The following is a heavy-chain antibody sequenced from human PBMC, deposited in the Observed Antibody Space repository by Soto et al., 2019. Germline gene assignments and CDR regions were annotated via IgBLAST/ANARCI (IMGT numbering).Heavy chain of an antibody. CDR2: IVPLFGTA. CDR3: ARDGDPGYSFWSGPLGGGRFDP. V-gene: IGHV1-69*12. CDR1: GGTFGNTA. D-gene: IGHD3-3*01. Sequence: QVQLVQSGAEVKEPGSSVNVSCKTSGGTFGNTAVTWVRQVPGQGLEWIGGIVPLFGTANYAQKFRGRVMSTAGGSTSTAYRDLSSLRSDDTAIYYCARDGDPGYSFWSGPLGGGRFDPWGQGTLVTVSS. J-gene: IGHJ5*02.